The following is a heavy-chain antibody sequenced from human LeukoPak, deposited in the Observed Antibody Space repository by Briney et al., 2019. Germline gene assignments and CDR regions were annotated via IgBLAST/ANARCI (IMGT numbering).Heavy chain of an antibody. J-gene: IGHJ3*02. CDR1: GYSFSSGYN. CDR2: IHHSGST. Sequence: SDTLSLTCAVSGYSFSSGYNWGWHRQPPGKGLEWVGSIHHSGSTYYNPSLKSRVTISVDTSKNQSSLKLSSVTAADTAVYYCARHPTQVLFDIWGQGTMVTVSS. D-gene: IGHD4/OR15-4a*01. V-gene: IGHV4-38-2*01. CDR3: ARHPTQVLFDI.